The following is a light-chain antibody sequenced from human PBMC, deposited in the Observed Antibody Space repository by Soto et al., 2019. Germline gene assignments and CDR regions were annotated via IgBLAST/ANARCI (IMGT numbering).Light chain of an antibody. CDR1: QSLLHSNGYNY. Sequence: DIVMTQSPLSLPVTPGEPASISCRSSQSLLHSNGYNYLDWYLQKPGQSPQLLIYLGSNRASGGPDRFSGGGSGTDFTLKISRVEAEYVGVYYYMQALQPPPYTCGQGTKLEIK. CDR2: LGS. CDR3: MQALQPPPYT. J-gene: IGKJ2*01. V-gene: IGKV2-28*01.